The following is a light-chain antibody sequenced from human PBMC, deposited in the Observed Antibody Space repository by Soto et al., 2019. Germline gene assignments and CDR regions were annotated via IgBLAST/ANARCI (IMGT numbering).Light chain of an antibody. V-gene: IGKV3-20*01. J-gene: IGKJ5*01. Sequence: EIVLTQSPGTLSLSPEERATLSFRASQSISSSYLAWYQQKPGQAPRLLTYGAFSRATGIPDRFSGSGSGTDFTLTINRVAPEDFAVYYCQQYGTSPITFGQGTRLEIK. CDR2: GAF. CDR1: QSISSSY. CDR3: QQYGTSPIT.